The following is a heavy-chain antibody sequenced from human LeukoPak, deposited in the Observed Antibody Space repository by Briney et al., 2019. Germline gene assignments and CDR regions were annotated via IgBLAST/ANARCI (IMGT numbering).Heavy chain of an antibody. CDR1: GGSISSGSYY. J-gene: IGHJ4*02. Sequence: TLSLTCTVSGGSISSGSYYWSWIRQPAGKGLEWIGRIYTSGSTNYNPSLKSRVTISVDTSKNQFSLKLSSVTAADTAVYYCARPRERLNRKLGRYDYWGQGTLVTVSS. V-gene: IGHV4-61*02. D-gene: IGHD7-27*01. CDR2: IYTSGST. CDR3: ARPRERLNRKLGRYDY.